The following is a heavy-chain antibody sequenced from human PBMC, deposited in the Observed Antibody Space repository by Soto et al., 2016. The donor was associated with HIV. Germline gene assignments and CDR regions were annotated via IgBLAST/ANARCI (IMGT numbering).Heavy chain of an antibody. CDR1: GFTFSSSA. Sequence: VQLVESGGGVVQPGRSLRLSCAASGFTFSSSAMHWVRQAPGKGLEWVAIISYDGSNKYYADSVKGRFTISRDNSKNTLYLQIISLRPEDTAVYYCAREVLRYFDNWGQGSLVTVST. D-gene: IGHD3-9*01. J-gene: IGHJ4*02. V-gene: IGHV3-30*04. CDR3: AREVLRYFDN. CDR2: ISYDGSNK.